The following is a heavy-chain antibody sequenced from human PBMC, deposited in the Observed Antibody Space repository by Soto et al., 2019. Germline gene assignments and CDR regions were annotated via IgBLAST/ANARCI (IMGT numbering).Heavy chain of an antibody. CDR2: IIPIFGTA. D-gene: IGHD3-10*01. CDR1: GGTFSSYA. CDR3: ARDTIYGSGSYSPNYYGMDV. J-gene: IGHJ6*02. Sequence: SVKVSCKASGGTFSSYAISWVRQAPGQGLEWMGGIIPIFGTANYAQKFQGRVTITADESTSTAYMELSSLRSEDTAVYYCARDTIYGSGSYSPNYYGMDVWGQGTTVTVSS. V-gene: IGHV1-69*13.